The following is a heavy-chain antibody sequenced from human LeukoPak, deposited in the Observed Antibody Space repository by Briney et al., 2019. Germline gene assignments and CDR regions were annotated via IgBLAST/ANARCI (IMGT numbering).Heavy chain of an antibody. CDR1: GFTFSSYW. CDR3: ARDLKDVVVPAAIHY. D-gene: IGHD2-2*01. J-gene: IGHJ4*01. CDR2: ISSNGGST. Sequence: PGGSLRLSCAASGFTFSSYWMSWVRQAPGKGLEYVSAISSNGGSTYYANSVKGRFTISRDNSKNTLYLQMGSLRAEDMAVYYCARDLKDVVVPAAIHYWGHGTLVTVSS. V-gene: IGHV3-64*01.